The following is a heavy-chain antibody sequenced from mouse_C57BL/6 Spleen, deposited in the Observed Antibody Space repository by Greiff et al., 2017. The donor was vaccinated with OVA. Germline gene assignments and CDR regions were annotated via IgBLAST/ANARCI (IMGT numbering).Heavy chain of an antibody. V-gene: IGHV5-6*01. D-gene: IGHD2-1*01. CDR3: ARQVGNSAWFAY. Sequence: DVQLVESGGDLVKPGGSLKLSCAASGFPFSSYGMSWVRQTPDKRLEWVATISSGGSYAYYPDSVKGRFTISRDKAKNTLYLQMSSLKSEDTAMYYCARQVGNSAWFAYWGQGTLVTVSA. J-gene: IGHJ3*01. CDR1: GFPFSSYG. CDR2: ISSGGSYA.